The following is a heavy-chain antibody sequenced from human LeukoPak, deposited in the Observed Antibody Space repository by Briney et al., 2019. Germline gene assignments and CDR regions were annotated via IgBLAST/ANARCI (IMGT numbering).Heavy chain of an antibody. Sequence: SETLSLTCTVSGGSISSYYWSWIRQPPGKGLEWIGEINHSGSTNYNPSLKSRVTISVDTSKNQFSLKLSSVTAADTAVYYCADSPFSAFDIWGQGTMVTVSS. J-gene: IGHJ3*02. CDR1: GGSISSYY. V-gene: IGHV4-34*01. CDR3: ADSPFSAFDI. CDR2: INHSGST. D-gene: IGHD5-18*01.